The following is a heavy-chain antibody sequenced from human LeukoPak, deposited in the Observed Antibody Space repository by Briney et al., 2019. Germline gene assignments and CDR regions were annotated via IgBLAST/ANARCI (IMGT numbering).Heavy chain of an antibody. J-gene: IGHJ4*02. CDR1: GFTFSSYW. D-gene: IGHD6-13*01. Sequence: GSXRLSCAASGFTFSSYWMHWVRQAPGKGLVWVSRINSDGSSTSYADSVKGRFTISRDNAKNTLYLQMNSLRAEDTAVYYCAREVAAAPFDYWGQGTLVTVSS. CDR3: AREVAAAPFDY. CDR2: INSDGSST. V-gene: IGHV3-74*01.